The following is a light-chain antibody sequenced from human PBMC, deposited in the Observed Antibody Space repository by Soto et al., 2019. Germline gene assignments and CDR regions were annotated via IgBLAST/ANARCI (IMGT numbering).Light chain of an antibody. CDR2: GAS. CDR3: QKCGNSPWT. CDR1: QSVSSSY. Sequence: EIVLTQSPGTLSLSPGESATLSCRDSQSVSSSYLAWYQEKTGQAPRVLIYGASNRATGIPDRLSGNGSGTDLNLIISRLEPEDSAVYYCQKCGNSPWTCGQGTKVDIK. J-gene: IGKJ1*01. V-gene: IGKV3-20*01.